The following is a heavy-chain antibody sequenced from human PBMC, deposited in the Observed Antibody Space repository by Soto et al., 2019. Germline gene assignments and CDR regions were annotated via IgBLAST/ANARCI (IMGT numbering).Heavy chain of an antibody. CDR3: ARAVRKVRYDY. Sequence: GGSLRLSCAASGFTFSSYAMHWVRQAPGKGLEWVAVISYDGSNKYYADSVKGRFTISRDNSKNTLYPQMNSLRAEDTAVYYCARAVRKVRYDYWGQGTLVTVSS. J-gene: IGHJ4*02. D-gene: IGHD4-17*01. V-gene: IGHV3-30-3*01. CDR2: ISYDGSNK. CDR1: GFTFSSYA.